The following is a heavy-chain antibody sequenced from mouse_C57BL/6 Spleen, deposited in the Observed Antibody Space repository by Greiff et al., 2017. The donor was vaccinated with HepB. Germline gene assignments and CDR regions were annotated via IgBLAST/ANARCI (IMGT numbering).Heavy chain of an antibody. Sequence: QVQLQQSGAELVKPGASVKISCKASGYAFSSYWMNWVKQRPGKGLEWIGQIYPGDGETNYNGKFKGKATVTADKSSSTAYMQLSSLTSEDSAVYFCARDDNGGMDYWGQGTSVTVSS. CDR3: ARDDNGGMDY. CDR2: IYPGDGET. J-gene: IGHJ4*01. CDR1: GYAFSSYW. V-gene: IGHV1-80*01. D-gene: IGHD6-1*01.